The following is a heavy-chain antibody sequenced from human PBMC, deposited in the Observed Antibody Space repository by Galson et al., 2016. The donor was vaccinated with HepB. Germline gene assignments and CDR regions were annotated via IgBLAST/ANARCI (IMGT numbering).Heavy chain of an antibody. CDR2: ISSGSSYI. CDR1: GFTFTRYN. Sequence: SLRLSCATSGFTFTRYNMNWVRQAPGKALEWVSSISSGSSYIYYADSVKGRFTISRDNVKKSLYLQMNSLRPEDTAVYYCARVREQQLLDAFDIWGQGTMVTVSS. J-gene: IGHJ3*02. V-gene: IGHV3-21*01. D-gene: IGHD6-13*01. CDR3: ARVREQQLLDAFDI.